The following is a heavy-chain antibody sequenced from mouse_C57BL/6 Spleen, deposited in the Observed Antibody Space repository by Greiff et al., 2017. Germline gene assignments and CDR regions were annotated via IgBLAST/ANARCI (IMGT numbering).Heavy chain of an antibody. D-gene: IGHD2-2*01. Sequence: VQLQQSGAELVRPGASVTLSCKASGYTFTDYEMHWVKQTPVHGLEWIGAIDPETGGTAYNQKFKGKAILTADKSSSTAYMELRSLTSEDSAVYCGTRRGAWFEGACWGHGSLVTVSA. CDR2: IDPETGGT. V-gene: IGHV1-15*01. CDR3: TRRGAWFEGAC. J-gene: IGHJ3*01. CDR1: GYTFTDYE.